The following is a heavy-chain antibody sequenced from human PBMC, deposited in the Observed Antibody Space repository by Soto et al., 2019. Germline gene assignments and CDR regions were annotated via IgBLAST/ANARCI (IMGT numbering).Heavy chain of an antibody. CDR2: TGYSRLTT. CDR3: ATVHRTSPSFHY. J-gene: IGHJ4*02. CDR1: GLSFSILA. Sequence: GGSLRLSCAASGLSFSILAMSWVRRAPGKGVEWVSTTGYSRLTTYYADSVKGRFTVSRDNSKNTLDLQMSSLRAEDTAVYYCATVHRTSPSFHYWGQGTLVTISS. V-gene: IGHV3-23*01.